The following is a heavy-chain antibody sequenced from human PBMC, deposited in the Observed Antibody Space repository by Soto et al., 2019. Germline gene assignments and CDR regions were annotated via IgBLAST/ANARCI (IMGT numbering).Heavy chain of an antibody. J-gene: IGHJ5*02. V-gene: IGHV4-59*08. CDR1: GGSISSYY. D-gene: IGHD2-15*01. CDR2: IYYSGST. CDR3: ARQSYCSGGSCSPRDNWFDP. Sequence: PSETLCLTCTVSGGSISSYYWSWIRQPPGKGLEWIGYIYYSGSTNYNPSLKSRVTISVDTSKNQFSLKLSSVTAADTAVYYCARQSYCSGGSCSPRDNWFDPWGQGTLVTVSS.